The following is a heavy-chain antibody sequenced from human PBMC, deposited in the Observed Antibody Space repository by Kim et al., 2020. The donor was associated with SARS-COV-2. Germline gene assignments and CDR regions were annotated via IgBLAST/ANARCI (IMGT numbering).Heavy chain of an antibody. J-gene: IGHJ4*02. Sequence: SVKVSCKASGGTFSSYAISWVRQAPGQGLEWMGRIIPILGIANYAQKFQGRVTITADKSTSTAYMELSSLRSEDTAVYYCARVGRPDIVGPTRDYFDYWGQGTLVTVSS. CDR1: GGTFSSYA. CDR2: IIPILGIA. D-gene: IGHD1-26*01. V-gene: IGHV1-69*04. CDR3: ARVGRPDIVGPTRDYFDY.